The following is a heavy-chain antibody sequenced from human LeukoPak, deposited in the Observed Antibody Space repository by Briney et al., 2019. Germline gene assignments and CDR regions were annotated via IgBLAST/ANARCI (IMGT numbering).Heavy chain of an antibody. D-gene: IGHD2-15*01. J-gene: IGHJ3*02. CDR3: AKDWGYCSGGSCSGLDAFDI. CDR1: GFTFSSYA. V-gene: IGHV3-23*01. CDR2: ICGSGGST. Sequence: GGSLRLSCAASGFTFSSYAMSWVRQAPGKGLEWVSAICGSGGSTYYAASVRRRFTISKDNSKNTLYLQMNSLRAEDTAVYYCAKDWGYCSGGSCSGLDAFDIWGEGTMVTVSS.